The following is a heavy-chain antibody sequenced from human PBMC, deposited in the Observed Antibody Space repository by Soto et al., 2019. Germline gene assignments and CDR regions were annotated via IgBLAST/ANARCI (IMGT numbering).Heavy chain of an antibody. J-gene: IGHJ5*02. V-gene: IGHV1-18*01. CDR1: GYTFTSYG. CDR2: ISAYNGNT. D-gene: IGHD2-15*01. Sequence: ASVKVSFKASGYTFTSYGISWVRQAPGQGLEWMGWISAYNGNTNYAQKLQGRVTMTTDTSTSTAYMELRSLRSDDTAVYYCARERPYCSGGSCPRKNWFDPWGQGTLVTVSS. CDR3: ARERPYCSGGSCPRKNWFDP.